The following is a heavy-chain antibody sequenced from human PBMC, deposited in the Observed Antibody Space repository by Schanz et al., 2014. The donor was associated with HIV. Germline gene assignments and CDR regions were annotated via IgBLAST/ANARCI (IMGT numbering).Heavy chain of an antibody. D-gene: IGHD6-13*01. CDR2: ISWNSGSI. Sequence: EVQLVESGGGLVQPGRSLRLSCAASGFSFDDYAMHWVRQAPGKGLEWVSGISWNSGSIGYADSVKGRFTISRDNAKNSLYLQMNSLRAEDTAVYYCAKEEQQLGGVGGYHFDYWGQGTLVTVSS. CDR1: GFSFDDYA. J-gene: IGHJ4*02. CDR3: AKEEQQLGGVGGYHFDY. V-gene: IGHV3-9*01.